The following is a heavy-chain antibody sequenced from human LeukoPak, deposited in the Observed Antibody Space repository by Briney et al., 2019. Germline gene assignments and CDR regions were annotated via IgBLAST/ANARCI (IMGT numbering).Heavy chain of an antibody. D-gene: IGHD3-16*02. Sequence: GGSLRLSCTASGFTFSNNGIHWVRQAPGKGLEWVAFIKSDESNKHYADSVKGRFTISRDNSKNTLYLQMNSLRPEDTAVYYSAKGISGEDYRLFFWGQGALVTVSS. V-gene: IGHV3-30*02. J-gene: IGHJ4*02. CDR3: AKGISGEDYRLFF. CDR1: GFTFSNNG. CDR2: IKSDESNK.